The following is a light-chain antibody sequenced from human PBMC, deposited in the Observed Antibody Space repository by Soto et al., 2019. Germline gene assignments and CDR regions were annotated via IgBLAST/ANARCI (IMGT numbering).Light chain of an antibody. V-gene: IGKV3-20*01. CDR2: GAS. Sequence: EIVLMQSPDTLSLSPGDRATLSCRASESISSHYIAWYQQKPGQVPRLLIFGASTRATGIPDRFSGTWSGTDFTLTISRLEPEDSALYYCQNFGDSPFTFGPGTKVDIK. CDR3: QNFGDSPFT. J-gene: IGKJ3*01. CDR1: ESISSHY.